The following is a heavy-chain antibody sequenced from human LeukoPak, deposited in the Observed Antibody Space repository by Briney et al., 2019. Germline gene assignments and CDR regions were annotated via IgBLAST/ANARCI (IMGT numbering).Heavy chain of an antibody. D-gene: IGHD4-11*01. CDR1: GFTFGSYA. J-gene: IGHJ6*02. Sequence: SGGSLRLSCAAPGFTFGSYAMHWVHQAPGKGLEWVAVISYDGSNKYYADSVKGRFTISRDNSKNTLYLQMNSLRAEDTAVYYCAKHLKRGQTVYYYYAMDVWGQGTTVTVSS. CDR2: ISYDGSNK. CDR3: AKHLKRGQTVYYYYAMDV. V-gene: IGHV3-30-3*02.